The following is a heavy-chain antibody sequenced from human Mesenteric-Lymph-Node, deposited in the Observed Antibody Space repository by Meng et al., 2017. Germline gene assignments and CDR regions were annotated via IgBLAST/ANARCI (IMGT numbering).Heavy chain of an antibody. CDR2: INHSGST. CDR1: GGSFSGYY. V-gene: IGHV4-34*01. Sequence: QVQVKQWGAGLLEPSETLALTCAVYGGSFSGYYWSWIRQPPGKGLEWIGEINHSGSTNYNPSLKSRVTISVDTSKNQFSLKLSSVTAADTAVYYCARGHKRHSGYDFDYWGQGTLVTVSS. J-gene: IGHJ4*02. D-gene: IGHD5-12*01. CDR3: ARGHKRHSGYDFDY.